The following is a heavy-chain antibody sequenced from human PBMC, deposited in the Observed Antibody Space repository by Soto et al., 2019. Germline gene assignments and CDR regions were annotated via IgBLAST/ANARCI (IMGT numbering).Heavy chain of an antibody. V-gene: IGHV4-59*12. CDR2: IYYSGST. CDR3: ARDPPDFLSAFDY. CDR1: GGSISSYY. Sequence: SETLSLTCTVSGGSISSYYWSWIRQPPGKGLEWIGYIYYSGSTNYNPSLKSRVTISVDTSKNQVSLQLNSVTPADTAVYYCARDPPDFLSAFDYWGRGTQVTVSS. D-gene: IGHD6-19*01. J-gene: IGHJ4*02.